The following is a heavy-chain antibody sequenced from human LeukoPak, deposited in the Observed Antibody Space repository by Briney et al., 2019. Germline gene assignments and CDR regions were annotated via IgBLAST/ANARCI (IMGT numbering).Heavy chain of an antibody. D-gene: IGHD3-22*01. J-gene: IGHJ4*02. V-gene: IGHV4-59*01. Sequence: PSETLSLTCTVSGGSISSYYWSWIRQPPGKGLEWIGYIYYSGSTNYNPPLKSRVTISVDTSKNQFSLKLSSVTAADTAVYYCARYYYDSSGYYYFDYWGQGTLVTVSS. CDR3: ARYYYDSSGYYYFDY. CDR1: GGSISSYY. CDR2: IYYSGST.